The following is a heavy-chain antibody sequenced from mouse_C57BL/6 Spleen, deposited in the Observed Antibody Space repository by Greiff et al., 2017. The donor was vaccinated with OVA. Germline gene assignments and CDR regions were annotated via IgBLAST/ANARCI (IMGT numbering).Heavy chain of an antibody. CDR1: GYTFTDYY. V-gene: IGHV1-26*01. CDR3: ARGADDGYYVDY. D-gene: IGHD2-3*01. CDR2: INPNNGGT. Sequence: EVKLQQSGPELVKPGASVKISCKASGYTFTDYYMNWVKQSHGKSLEWIGDINPNNGGTSYNQKFKGKATLTVDKSSSTAYMELRSLTSEDSAVYYCARGADDGYYVDYWGQGTTLTVSS. J-gene: IGHJ2*01.